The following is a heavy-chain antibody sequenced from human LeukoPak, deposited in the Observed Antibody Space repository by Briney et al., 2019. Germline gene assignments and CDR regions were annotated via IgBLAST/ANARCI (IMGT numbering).Heavy chain of an antibody. CDR1: GFTFSSYA. Sequence: PGGSLRLSCAASGFTFSSYAMHWVRQAPGKGLEWVSGISWNSGSIGYADSVKGRFTISRDNAKNSLYLQMNSLRAEDTALYYCAKDNSGTFDSYYYGMDVWGQGTTVTVSS. D-gene: IGHD3-22*01. CDR2: ISWNSGSI. J-gene: IGHJ6*02. CDR3: AKDNSGTFDSYYYGMDV. V-gene: IGHV3-9*01.